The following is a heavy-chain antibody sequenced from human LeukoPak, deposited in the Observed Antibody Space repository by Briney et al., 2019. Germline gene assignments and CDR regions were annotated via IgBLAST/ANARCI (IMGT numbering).Heavy chain of an antibody. Sequence: GGPLRLSCAASGFTFSSYAMSWVRQAPGKGLEWVSAISGSGGSTYYADSVKGRFTISRDNSKNTLYLQMNSLRAEDTAVYYCLSGPWDYGMDVWGQGTTVTVSS. CDR2: ISGSGGST. D-gene: IGHD2-15*01. J-gene: IGHJ6*02. V-gene: IGHV3-23*01. CDR3: LSGPWDYGMDV. CDR1: GFTFSSYA.